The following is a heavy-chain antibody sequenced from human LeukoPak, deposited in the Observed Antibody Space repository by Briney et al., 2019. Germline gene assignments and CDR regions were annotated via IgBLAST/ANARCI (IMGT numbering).Heavy chain of an antibody. CDR3: ARARRVCFRESLNY. V-gene: IGHV4-34*01. CDR1: GGSFSGYY. Sequence: PSETLSLTCAVYGGSFSGYYWSWIRQPPGKGLEWIGEINHSGSTNYNPSLKSRVTISVDTSKNQFSLKLSSVTAADTAVYYCARARRVCFRESLNYWGQGTLVTVSS. CDR2: INHSGST. J-gene: IGHJ4*02. D-gene: IGHD3-10*01.